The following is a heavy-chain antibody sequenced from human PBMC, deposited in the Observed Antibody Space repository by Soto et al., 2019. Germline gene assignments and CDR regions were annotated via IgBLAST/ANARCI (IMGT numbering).Heavy chain of an antibody. CDR3: ARQDGPATDSFDY. Sequence: PGESLKISCKGSGYAFSSYWIAWVRQMPGKGLEWMGIIYPGDSDTRYRPSFQGQVTISVDKSISTAYLQWTNLKASDTAMYYCARQDGPATDSFDYWGQGTLVTVSS. D-gene: IGHD1-26*01. J-gene: IGHJ4*02. CDR1: GYAFSSYW. CDR2: IYPGDSDT. V-gene: IGHV5-51*01.